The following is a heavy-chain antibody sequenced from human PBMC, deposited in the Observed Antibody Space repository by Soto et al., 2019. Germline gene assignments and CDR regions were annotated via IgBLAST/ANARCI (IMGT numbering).Heavy chain of an antibody. J-gene: IGHJ4*02. CDR3: ARGTKTLLRIFGVVNYFDY. CDR2: IYYSGST. CDR1: GGSISSYY. Sequence: SETLSLTCTVSGGSISSYYWSWIRQPPGKGLEWIGYIYYSGSTNYNPSLKSRVTISVDTSKNQFSLKLSSVTAADTAVYYCARGTKTLLRIFGVVNYFDYWGQGTLVNVSS. V-gene: IGHV4-59*01. D-gene: IGHD3-3*01.